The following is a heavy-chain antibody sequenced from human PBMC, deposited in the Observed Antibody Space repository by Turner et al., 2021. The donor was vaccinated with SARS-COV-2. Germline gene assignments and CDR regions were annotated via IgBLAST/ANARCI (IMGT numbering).Heavy chain of an antibody. J-gene: IGHJ4*02. CDR1: GYTLTEIF. D-gene: IGHD6-25*01. V-gene: IGHV1-24*01. CDR2: FDPEDRET. Sequence: QVQLVQSGAEMQKPGASVKVSCKVSGYTLTEIFIHWVRQAPGKGLEWMGGFDPEDRETSYAQKFQGRVNMTEDTSTDIAYMELSSLSSDDTAVYYCATDPLGWAGYDYWGQGTLVTVSS. CDR3: ATDPLGWAGYDY.